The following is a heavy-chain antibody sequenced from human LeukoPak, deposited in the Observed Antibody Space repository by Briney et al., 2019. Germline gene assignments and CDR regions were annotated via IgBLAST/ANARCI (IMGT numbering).Heavy chain of an antibody. J-gene: IGHJ4*02. D-gene: IGHD6-19*01. CDR3: ARDMQGIAVAGTDY. CDR2: ISAYNGNT. V-gene: IGHV1-18*01. CDR1: GYTFTSYG. Sequence: GASVKASCKASGYTFTSYGISWVRQAPGQGLEWMGWISAYNGNTNYAQKLQGRVTMTTDTSTSTAYMELRSLRSDDTAVYYCARDMQGIAVAGTDYWGQGTLVTVSS.